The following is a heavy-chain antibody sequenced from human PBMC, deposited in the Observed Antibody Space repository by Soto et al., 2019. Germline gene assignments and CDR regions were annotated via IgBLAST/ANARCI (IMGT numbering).Heavy chain of an antibody. D-gene: IGHD3-10*01. J-gene: IGHJ4*02. CDR1: SGSISSPNW. CDR2: IYHSGST. CDR3: ARQDPYGSVRIYDY. Sequence: QVQLQESGPGLVKPSGTLSLTCAVSSGSISSPNWWSWVRQPPGKGLEWIGEIYHSGSTRYNPSLQRRVNISEDTAKTQCSLGLTSVAAADTAGYYCARQDPYGSVRIYDYWGQGSLVTVSS. V-gene: IGHV4-4*02.